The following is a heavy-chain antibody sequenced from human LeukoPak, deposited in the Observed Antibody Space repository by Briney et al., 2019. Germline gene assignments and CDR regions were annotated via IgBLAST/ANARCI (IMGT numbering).Heavy chain of an antibody. Sequence: ASVKVSCKAAGYTFSSYGITWVRQAPGQGLEWMGWVSAYNGNTNYAQKLQGRVTMTTDTSTSTAYMELRSLRSDDTAVYYCAREGNYYDSSWGFDPWGQGTLVTVSS. V-gene: IGHV1-18*01. CDR2: VSAYNGNT. J-gene: IGHJ5*02. CDR1: GYTFSSYG. CDR3: AREGNYYDSSWGFDP. D-gene: IGHD3-22*01.